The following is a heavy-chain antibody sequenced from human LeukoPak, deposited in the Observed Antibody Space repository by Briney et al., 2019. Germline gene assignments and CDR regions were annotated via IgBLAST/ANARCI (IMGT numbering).Heavy chain of an antibody. CDR2: ISYDGSNK. J-gene: IGHJ6*02. D-gene: IGHD4-11*01. CDR3: ARDYSETSYYYYGMDV. CDR1: GFTFSIYA. V-gene: IGHV3-30-3*01. Sequence: GGSLRLSCAASGFTFSIYAMHWVRQAPGKGLEWVAVISYDGSNKYYADSVKGRFTISRDNSKNTLYLQMNSLRAEDTAVYYCARDYSETSYYYYGMDVWGQGTTVTVSS.